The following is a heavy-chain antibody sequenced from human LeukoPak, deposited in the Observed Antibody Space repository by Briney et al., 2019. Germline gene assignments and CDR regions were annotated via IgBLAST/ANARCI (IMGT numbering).Heavy chain of an antibody. CDR3: ARVLGAHRYGSIDH. J-gene: IGHJ4*02. V-gene: IGHV1-46*01. CDR2: INPSSGST. Sequence: ASVKVSCKASGYTFTTYYMHWVRQTPGQGLEWMGIINPSSGSTSYAQKFQGRVTMTRDTSTSTVYMELSSLRSEDTAIYYCARVLGAHRYGSIDHWGQGTLVTVSS. D-gene: IGHD5-18*01. CDR1: GYTFTTYY.